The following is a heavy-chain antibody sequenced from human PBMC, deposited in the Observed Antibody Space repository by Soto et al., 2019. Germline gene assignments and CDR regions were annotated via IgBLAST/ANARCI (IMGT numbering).Heavy chain of an antibody. CDR3: AKEWSTVTTLVYYYYYGMDV. V-gene: IGHV3-30*18. J-gene: IGHJ6*02. CDR1: GFTFSSYG. Sequence: GGSLRLSCAASGFTFSSYGMHWVRQAPGKGLEWVAVISYDGSNKYYADSVKGRFTISRDNSKNTLYLQMNSLRAEDTAVYYCAKEWSTVTTLVYYYYYGMDVWGQATTVTVSS. D-gene: IGHD4-4*01. CDR2: ISYDGSNK.